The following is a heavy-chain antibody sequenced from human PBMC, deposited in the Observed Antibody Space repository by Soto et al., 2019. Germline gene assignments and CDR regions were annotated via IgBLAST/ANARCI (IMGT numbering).Heavy chain of an antibody. V-gene: IGHV3-48*02. CDR2: IHGTRSII. J-gene: IGHJ4*02. CDR1: GFTFSIHA. D-gene: IGHD3-16*01. Sequence: EVQLVESGGGLVQPGGSLRLSCEVSGFTFSIHAMNWVRQAPGKGLEWVAYIHGTRSIIYYADSVKARFTISRDNAKNSLFLQLDSLRDADTAVYYCARDARNADYDYWGQGTMVTVSS. CDR3: ARDARNADYDY.